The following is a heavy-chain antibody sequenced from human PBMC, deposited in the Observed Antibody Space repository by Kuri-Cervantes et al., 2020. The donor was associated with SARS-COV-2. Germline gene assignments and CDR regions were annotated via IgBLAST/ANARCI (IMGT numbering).Heavy chain of an antibody. Sequence: GGSLRLSCAASGFTFSSYWMSWVRQAPGKGLEWVANIKQDGSEKYYVDSVKGRFTISRDNAKNSLYLQMNSLRAEDTAVYYCARARVAAAGRWYYFDYWGQGTLVTVSS. CDR3: ARARVAAAGRWYYFDY. V-gene: IGHV3-7*01. CDR2: IKQDGSEK. CDR1: GFTFSSYW. J-gene: IGHJ4*02. D-gene: IGHD6-13*01.